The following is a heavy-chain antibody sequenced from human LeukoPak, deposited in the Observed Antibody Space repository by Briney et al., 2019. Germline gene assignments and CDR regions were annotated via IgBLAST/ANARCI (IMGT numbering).Heavy chain of an antibody. D-gene: IGHD6-25*01. Sequence: ASVKVSCKASGYTFTGYYMHWVRQGPGQGLEWMGWINPSGGSTSYAQKFQGRVTMTRDTSTSTVYMELSSLRSEDTAVYYCARAQRRAVDYWGQGTLVTVSS. V-gene: IGHV1-46*01. CDR1: GYTFTGYY. CDR3: ARAQRRAVDY. CDR2: INPSGGST. J-gene: IGHJ4*02.